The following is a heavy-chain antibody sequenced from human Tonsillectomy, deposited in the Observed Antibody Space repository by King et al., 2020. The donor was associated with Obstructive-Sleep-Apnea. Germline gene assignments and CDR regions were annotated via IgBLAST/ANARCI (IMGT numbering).Heavy chain of an antibody. V-gene: IGHV4-38-2*02. J-gene: IGHJ6*02. CDR1: GFSISSDYY. Sequence: QLQESGPGLVKPSETLSLTCTVSGFSISSDYYWCWIRQPPGKGLEWIGSIYHSVSTYYNPSLKSRVTISVDTSKNQFSLRLSSVTATDTAVYFCARANSNTWNYYFYYGMDVWGQGTTVTVSS. D-gene: IGHD6-13*01. CDR3: ARANSNTWNYYFYYGMDV. CDR2: IYHSVST.